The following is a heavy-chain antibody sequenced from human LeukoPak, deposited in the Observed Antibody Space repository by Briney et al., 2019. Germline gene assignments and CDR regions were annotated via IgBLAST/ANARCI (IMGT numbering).Heavy chain of an antibody. CDR2: INHSGST. CDR1: GGSFSGYY. CDR3: ARVYDFWSGYPYYYYYYMDV. Sequence: PSETLSLTCAVYGGSFSGYYWSWIHQPPGKGLEWIGEINHSGSTNYNPSLKSRVTISVDTSKNQFSLKLSSVTAADTAVYYCARVYDFWSGYPYYYYYYMDVWGKGTTVTVSS. D-gene: IGHD3-3*01. J-gene: IGHJ6*03. V-gene: IGHV4-34*01.